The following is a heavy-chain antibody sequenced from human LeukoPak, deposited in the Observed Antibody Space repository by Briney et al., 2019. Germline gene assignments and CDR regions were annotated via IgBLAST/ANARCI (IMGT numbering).Heavy chain of an antibody. D-gene: IGHD4/OR15-4a*01. Sequence: PGGSLRLSCAASGFTFSSYAMSWVRQAPGKGLEWVSSIGASGSSTYYADSVKGRFTISRDNSKNALFLQMNSLGAEDAAVYYCAKDRPGGAYPIDYWGQGTLVTVSS. CDR3: AKDRPGGAYPIDY. CDR1: GFTFSSYA. V-gene: IGHV3-23*01. J-gene: IGHJ4*02. CDR2: IGASGSST.